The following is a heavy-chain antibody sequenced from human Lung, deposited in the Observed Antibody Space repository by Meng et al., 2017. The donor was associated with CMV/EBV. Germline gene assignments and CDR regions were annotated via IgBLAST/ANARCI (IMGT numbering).Heavy chain of an antibody. V-gene: IGHV4-34*01. D-gene: IGHD3-3*01. J-gene: IGHJ4*02. CDR2: INHSGST. Sequence: GSLRLSXAVYGGSFSGYYWSWIRQPPGKGLEWIGEINHSGSTNYNPSLKSRVTISVDTSKNQFSLKLSSVTAADTAVYYCARATYYDFWSGYPYFDYWGKGQLV. CDR1: GGSFSGYY. CDR3: ARATYYDFWSGYPYFDY.